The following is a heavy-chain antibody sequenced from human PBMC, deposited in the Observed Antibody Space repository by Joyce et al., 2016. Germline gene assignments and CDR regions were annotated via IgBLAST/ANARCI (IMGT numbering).Heavy chain of an antibody. CDR3: ARNKYGTGDFDF. CDR2: MTPNSGNT. Sequence: QVQLVQSGAEVKKPGASVKVSCKASGYTFTNFDINWVRQAPGQGLERLGWMTPNSGNTGYAQNFQGRVTMTRDTSISTAYMELSSLRSEDTAVYFCARNKYGTGDFDFWGQGTPVTVSS. D-gene: IGHD7-27*01. V-gene: IGHV1-8*01. CDR1: GYTFTNFD. J-gene: IGHJ4*02.